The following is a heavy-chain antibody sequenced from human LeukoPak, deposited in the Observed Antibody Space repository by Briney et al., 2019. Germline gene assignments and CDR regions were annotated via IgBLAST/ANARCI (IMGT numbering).Heavy chain of an antibody. J-gene: IGHJ5*02. V-gene: IGHV1-69*16. CDR1: GGTFSSYT. CDR2: IIPILGTA. D-gene: IGHD3-16*01. Sequence: SVKVSCKASGGTFSSYTLSWVRQAPGQGLEWMGGIIPILGTANYAQKFQGRVTITTDESTSTAYMELSSLRSEDTAVYYCAREWGRVGEGWFAPWAREPWSPSPQ. CDR3: AREWGRVGEGWFAP.